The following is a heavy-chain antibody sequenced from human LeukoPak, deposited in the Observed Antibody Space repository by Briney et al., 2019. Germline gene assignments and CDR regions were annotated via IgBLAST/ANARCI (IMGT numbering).Heavy chain of an antibody. CDR1: GYTFTSYA. D-gene: IGHD6-6*01. Sequence: GASVKVSCKASGYTFTSYAMNWVRQAPGQGLEWMGWINTNTGNPTYAQGFTGRFVFSLDTSVSTAYLQISSLKAEDTAVYYCARTYSSSSVYYYYMDVWGKGTTVTVSS. V-gene: IGHV7-4-1*02. CDR2: INTNTGNP. CDR3: ARTYSSSSVYYYYMDV. J-gene: IGHJ6*03.